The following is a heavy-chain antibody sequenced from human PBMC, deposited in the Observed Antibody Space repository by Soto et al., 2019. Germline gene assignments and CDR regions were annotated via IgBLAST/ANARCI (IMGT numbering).Heavy chain of an antibody. CDR3: TGGYCTGGTCYSGYFQH. V-gene: IGHV3-73*02. D-gene: IGHD2-15*01. Sequence: DVQLVQSGGGLVQPGGSLKLSCAASGFTFSGSTVHWVRQASGEGLQWVGRIRSKANDYATTYIASVKGRFTISRDDSRNTAYLQMSELTTEDTAVYYCTGGYCTGGTCYSGYFQHWGQGALVTVFS. CDR2: IRSKANDYAT. J-gene: IGHJ1*01. CDR1: GFTFSGST.